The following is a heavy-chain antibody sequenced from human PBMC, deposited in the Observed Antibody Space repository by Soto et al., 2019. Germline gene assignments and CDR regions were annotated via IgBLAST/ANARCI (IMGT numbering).Heavy chain of an antibody. J-gene: IGHJ6*02. CDR3: ARGVAGYYAMDV. CDR1: GLTFSSYW. CDR2: INSDGSAT. V-gene: IGHV3-74*01. D-gene: IGHD2-15*01. Sequence: EVQLVESGGGLVQPGWSLRLSCAASGLTFSSYWIHWVRQAPGKGLVWVSRINSDGSATNYADAAKGRFTIPRDNAKNTLYLQVDSLRAEDTAVYYCARGVAGYYAMDVWGQGTTVTVSS.